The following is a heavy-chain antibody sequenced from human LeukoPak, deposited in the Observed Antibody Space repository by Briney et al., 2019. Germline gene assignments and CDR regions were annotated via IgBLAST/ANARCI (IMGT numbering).Heavy chain of an antibody. V-gene: IGHV1-2*02. Sequence: ASVKVSCKASGYTFTSYDINWVRQATGQGLEWMGWINPNSGGTNYAQKFQGGVTMTRDTSISTAYMELSRLRSDDTAVYYCARDSPLAAAGSYYYYYGMDVWGQGTTVTVSS. J-gene: IGHJ6*02. CDR2: INPNSGGT. CDR1: GYTFTSYD. D-gene: IGHD6-13*01. CDR3: ARDSPLAAAGSYYYYYGMDV.